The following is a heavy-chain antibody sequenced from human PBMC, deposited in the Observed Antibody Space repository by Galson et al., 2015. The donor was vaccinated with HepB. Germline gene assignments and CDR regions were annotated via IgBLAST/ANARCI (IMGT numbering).Heavy chain of an antibody. CDR3: ARDPGYSSSSSGDY. J-gene: IGHJ4*02. V-gene: IGHV3-66*01. D-gene: IGHD6-6*01. CDR2: IYSGGST. CDR1: GFTVSSNY. Sequence: SLRLSCAASGFTVSSNYMSWVRQAPGKGLEWVSVIYSGGSTYYADSVKGRFTISRDNSKNTLYLQMNSLRAEDTAVYYCARDPGYSSSSSGDYWGQGTLVTVSS.